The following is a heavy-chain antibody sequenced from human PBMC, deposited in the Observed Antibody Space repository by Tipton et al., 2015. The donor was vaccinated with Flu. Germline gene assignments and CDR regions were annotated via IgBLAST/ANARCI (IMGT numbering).Heavy chain of an antibody. J-gene: IGHJ4*02. CDR2: IRGSGGST. CDR3: AKDKYYDSGSYPDY. V-gene: IGHV3-23*01. D-gene: IGHD3-10*01. Sequence: SLRLSCAASGFTFSSYAMSWVRQAPGKGLEWVSGIRGSGGSTYYADSVKGRFTISRDNFKNTLYLQMNTLRAEDTAVYYCAKDKYYDSGSYPDYWGQGVLVTVSS. CDR1: GFTFSSYA.